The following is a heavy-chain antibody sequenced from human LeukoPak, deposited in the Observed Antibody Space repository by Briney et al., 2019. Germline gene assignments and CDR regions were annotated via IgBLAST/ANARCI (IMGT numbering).Heavy chain of an antibody. J-gene: IGHJ4*02. Sequence: SETLSLTCAVSGGSFSGYYWSWVRQPPGKGLEWIGEINHSGSTNYNPSLKSRVTISVDTSKNQFSLKLSSVTAADTAVYYCARGNSSSWYEYYFDYWGQGTLVTVSS. V-gene: IGHV4-34*01. D-gene: IGHD6-13*01. CDR2: INHSGST. CDR1: GGSFSGYY. CDR3: ARGNSSSWYEYYFDY.